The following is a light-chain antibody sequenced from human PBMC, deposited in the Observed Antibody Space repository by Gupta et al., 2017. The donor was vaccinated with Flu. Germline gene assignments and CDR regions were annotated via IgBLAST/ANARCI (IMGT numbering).Light chain of an antibody. CDR1: SSDIGDYDY. Sequence: QSALTQPRAVSGPPGQSVTISCTGTSSDIGDYDYVSWFQQHPGKAPKLLIYDVTKRSSGVPARFSGSKSGNTASLAISGLQADDEADYHCCSFAGSYTLVFGGGTKLTVL. CDR2: DVT. V-gene: IGLV2-11*01. CDR3: CSFAGSYTLV. J-gene: IGLJ2*01.